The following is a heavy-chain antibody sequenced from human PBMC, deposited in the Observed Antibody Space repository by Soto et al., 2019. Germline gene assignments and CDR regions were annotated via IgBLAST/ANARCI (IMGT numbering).Heavy chain of an antibody. CDR2: INAGNGNT. CDR1: GYTFTSYA. J-gene: IGHJ4*02. D-gene: IGHD6-13*01. V-gene: IGHV1-3*01. CDR3: ARMIAAAGEHFDY. Sequence: ASVKVSCKASGYTFTSYAMHWVRQAPGQRLEWMGWINAGNGNTKYSQKFQGRVTITRDTSASTAYMELSSLRSEDTAVYYCARMIAAAGEHFDYWGQGTLVTVSS.